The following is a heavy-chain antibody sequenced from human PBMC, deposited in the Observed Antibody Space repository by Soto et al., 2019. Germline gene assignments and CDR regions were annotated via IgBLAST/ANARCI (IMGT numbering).Heavy chain of an antibody. CDR3: ARVRSTSQQYYFDY. J-gene: IGHJ4*02. CDR1: GGTFSSYT. V-gene: IGHV1-69*02. CDR2: IIPILGIA. Sequence: GASVKVSCKASGGTFSSYTISWVRQAPGQGLEWMGRIIPILGIANYAQKFQGRVTITADKSTSTAYMELSSLRSEDTAVYYCARVRSTSQQYYFDYWGQGALVTVSS. D-gene: IGHD2-2*01.